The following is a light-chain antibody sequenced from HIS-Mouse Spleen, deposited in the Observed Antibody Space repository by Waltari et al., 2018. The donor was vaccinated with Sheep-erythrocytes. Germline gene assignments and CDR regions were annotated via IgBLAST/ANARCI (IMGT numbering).Light chain of an antibody. CDR2: DVS. Sequence: QSALTPPASASGSPGQSITIPCTGTSSDVVCKYYVSRYQQHPGKAPKLMIYDVSNRRSGVSNRFSGSKSGNTASLTISGLQAEDEADYYCSSYTSSSTYVFGTGTKVTVL. V-gene: IGLV2-14*03. J-gene: IGLJ1*01. CDR1: SSDVVCKYY. CDR3: SSYTSSSTYV.